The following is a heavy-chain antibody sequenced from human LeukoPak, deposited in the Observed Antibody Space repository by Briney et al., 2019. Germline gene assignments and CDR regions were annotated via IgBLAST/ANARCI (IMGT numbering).Heavy chain of an antibody. V-gene: IGHV3-53*01. CDR2: IYSGGST. CDR3: ARGGYGDPYYFDY. J-gene: IGHJ4*02. CDR1: GFSVISNY. D-gene: IGHD4-17*01. Sequence: PGGSLRLSCAASGFSVISNYMRWVRQAPGKGLEGVSVIYSGGSTYYADSVKGRFTISRDNSKNTLYLQMNSLRAEDTAVYYCARGGYGDPYYFDYWGQGTLVTVSS.